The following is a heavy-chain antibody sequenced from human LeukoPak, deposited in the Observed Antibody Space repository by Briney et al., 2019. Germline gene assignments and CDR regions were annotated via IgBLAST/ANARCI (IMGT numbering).Heavy chain of an antibody. D-gene: IGHD1-7*01. CDR1: GFTFSSYS. J-gene: IGHJ4*02. CDR3: ARDGLSYNWNYRNYFDY. CDR2: IRSSSSYI. V-gene: IGHV3-21*01. Sequence: GGSLRLSCAVSGFTFSSYSMNWVRQAPGKGLEWVSSIRSSSSYIYYADSVKGRFTISRDNAKNSLYLQMNSLRAEDTAVYYCARDGLSYNWNYRNYFDYWGQGTLVTVSS.